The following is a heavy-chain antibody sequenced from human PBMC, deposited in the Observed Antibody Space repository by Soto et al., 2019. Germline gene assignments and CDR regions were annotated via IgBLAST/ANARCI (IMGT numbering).Heavy chain of an antibody. CDR3: ARALQLSSCGEVRCWFDP. CDR1: GYTFTSYD. D-gene: IGHD3-3*01. Sequence: QVQLVQSGAEVKKPGASVKVSCKASGYTFTSYDINWVRQATGQGLEWMGWMNPNSGNSGYAQKFQCRVTMTRNTSISTAYMELSSLRSEDTAVYYCARALQLSSCGEVRCWFDPWCQGTLVTVSS. V-gene: IGHV1-8*01. CDR2: MNPNSGNS. J-gene: IGHJ5*02.